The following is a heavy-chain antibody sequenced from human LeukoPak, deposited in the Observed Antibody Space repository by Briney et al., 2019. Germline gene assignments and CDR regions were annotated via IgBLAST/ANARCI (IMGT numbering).Heavy chain of an antibody. D-gene: IGHD6-13*01. CDR1: GGPIRSYY. Sequence: SETLSLTCTVSGGPIRSYYWSWMRQPPGKGLEWIGNIHYSESTNFNPSLKSRVAISVDTSKNQFSLNMRSVTAADTAVYYCARVSAAGMDFHYGMDIWGQGTTVLVSS. V-gene: IGHV4-59*01. J-gene: IGHJ6*02. CDR3: ARVSAAGMDFHYGMDI. CDR2: IHYSEST.